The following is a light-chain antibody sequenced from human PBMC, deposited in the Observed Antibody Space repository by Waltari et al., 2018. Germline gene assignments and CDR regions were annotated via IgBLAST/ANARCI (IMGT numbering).Light chain of an antibody. CDR3: QQYHSDFLT. Sequence: DIQMTQSPSSLSASVGDRVTITCRASQSVENWLAWYQQKPGQAPKVIIYKSSTSDSGVPSRFSGSGFGTEFTLTITSLQPDDFATYYCQQYHSDFLTFGGGTKVEIK. CDR2: KSS. J-gene: IGKJ4*02. CDR1: QSVENW. V-gene: IGKV1-5*03.